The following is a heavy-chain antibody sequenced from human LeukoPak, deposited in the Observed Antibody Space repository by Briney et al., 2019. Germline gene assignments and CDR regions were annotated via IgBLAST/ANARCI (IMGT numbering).Heavy chain of an antibody. CDR3: ARRQRGLFDY. CDR2: IYYSGST. CDR1: DYSISSGDY. V-gene: IGHV4-38-2*01. J-gene: IGHJ4*02. Sequence: SETLSLTCAVSDYSISSGDYWSWIRQPPGKGLEWIGYIYYSGSTNYNPSLKSRVTISVDTSKNQFSLKLSSVTAADTAVYYCARRQRGLFDYWGQGTLVTVSS.